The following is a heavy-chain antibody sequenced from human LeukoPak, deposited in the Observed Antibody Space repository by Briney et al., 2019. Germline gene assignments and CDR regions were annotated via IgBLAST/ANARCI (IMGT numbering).Heavy chain of an antibody. V-gene: IGHV4-34*01. J-gene: IGHJ2*01. CDR2: INHSGST. Sequence: DPSETLSLTCAVYGGSFSGYYWSWLRQPPGKGLEWIGEINHSGSTNYNPSLKSRVTISVDTSKNQFSLKLSSVTAADTAVYYCARGPQFGYCSSTSCYHLYWYFDLWGRGTLVTVSS. CDR3: ARGPQFGYCSSTSCYHLYWYFDL. D-gene: IGHD2-2*01. CDR1: GGSFSGYY.